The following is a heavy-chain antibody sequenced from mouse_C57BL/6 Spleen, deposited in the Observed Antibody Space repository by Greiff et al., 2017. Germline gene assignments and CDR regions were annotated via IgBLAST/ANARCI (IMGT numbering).Heavy chain of an antibody. J-gene: IGHJ2*01. V-gene: IGHV7-3*01. D-gene: IGHD4-1*01. CDR2: IRNKANGYTT. CDR1: GFTFTDYY. CDR3: ARYLTLYYFDY. Sequence: EVMLVESGGGLVQPGGSLSLSCAASGFTFTDYYMSWVRQPPGTALEWLGFIRNKANGYTTEYSASVKGRFTISRDNSQSILYLQMNALRAEDSAAYCCARYLTLYYFDYWGQGTTLTVSS.